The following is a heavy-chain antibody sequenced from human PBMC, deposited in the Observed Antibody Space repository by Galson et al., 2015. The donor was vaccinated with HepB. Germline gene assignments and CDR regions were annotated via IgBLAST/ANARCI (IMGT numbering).Heavy chain of an antibody. V-gene: IGHV4-39*01. CDR2: IYFSGST. CDR3: ARTSYCGTTSCYFSGTYNFDS. CDR1: GVSISSSLYY. J-gene: IGHJ4*02. D-gene: IGHD2-2*01. Sequence: LTCAVSGVSISSSLYYWGWIRQSPGKGLEWIGSIYFSGSTYYNPSLRSRVTISVDTSKNQFSLKLSSVTAAETAMYYCARTSYCGTTSCYFSGTYNFDSWGQGTLVTVSS.